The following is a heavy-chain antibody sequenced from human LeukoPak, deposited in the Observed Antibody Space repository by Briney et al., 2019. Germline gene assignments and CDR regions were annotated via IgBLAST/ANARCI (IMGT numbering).Heavy chain of an antibody. Sequence: PGGSLRLSCAASGFTFSSYWMHWVRQAPGKGLEWVSVIYSGGSTYYADSVKGRFTISRDNSKNTLYLQMNSLRAEDTAVYYCARVGYDILTPMDVWGQGTTVTVSS. J-gene: IGHJ6*02. CDR3: ARVGYDILTPMDV. CDR2: IYSGGST. V-gene: IGHV3-53*01. D-gene: IGHD3-9*01. CDR1: GFTFSSYW.